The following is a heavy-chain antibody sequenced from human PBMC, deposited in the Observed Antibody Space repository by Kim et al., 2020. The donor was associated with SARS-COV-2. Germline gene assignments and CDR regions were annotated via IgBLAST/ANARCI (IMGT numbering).Heavy chain of an antibody. CDR3: ARDGLGMGLVPPLPFDY. D-gene: IGHD6-19*01. Sequence: GGSLRLSCAASGFTFSSYWMSWVRQAPGKGLEWVANIKQDGSEKYYVDSVKGRFTISRDNAKNSLYLQMNSLRAEDTAVYYCARDGLGMGLVPPLPFDYWGQGTLVTVSS. CDR2: IKQDGSEK. CDR1: GFTFSSYW. J-gene: IGHJ4*02. V-gene: IGHV3-7*03.